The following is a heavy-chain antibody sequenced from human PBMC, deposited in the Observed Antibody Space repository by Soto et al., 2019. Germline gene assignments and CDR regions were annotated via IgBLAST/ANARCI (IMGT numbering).Heavy chain of an antibody. D-gene: IGHD6-13*01. CDR2: INPNSGAT. J-gene: IGHJ4*02. CDR1: GYTFTGYF. V-gene: IGHV1-2*02. CDR3: AKEGLYSSSWYDFDY. Sequence: ASVKVSCKAFGYTFTGYFMHWVRQAPGQGLEWLGWINPNSGATKYAQKFQGRVTISRDNSKNTLYLQMNSLRAEDTAVYYCAKEGLYSSSWYDFDYWGQGTLVTAPQ.